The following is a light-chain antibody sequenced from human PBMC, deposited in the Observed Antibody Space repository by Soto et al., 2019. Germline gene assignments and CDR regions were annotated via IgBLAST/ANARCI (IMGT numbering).Light chain of an antibody. J-gene: IGLJ2*01. V-gene: IGLV2-11*01. CDR2: DVS. CDR3: CSYAGSYTFDVV. Sequence: QSALTQPRSVSGSPGQSVTISCTGTSSDVGGYNYVSWYQQHPGKAPKLMIYDVSKRPSGVPDRFSGSKSGNTASLNISGLQAEDESDYYCCSYAGSYTFDVVFGGGTKLTVL. CDR1: SSDVGGYNY.